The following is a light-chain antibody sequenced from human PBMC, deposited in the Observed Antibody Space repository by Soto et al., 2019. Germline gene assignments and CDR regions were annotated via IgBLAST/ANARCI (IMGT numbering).Light chain of an antibody. CDR3: QKYSSVPV. V-gene: IGKV1-27*01. Sequence: DIQMTQSPTSLSASVGDRVTITCRASQGIRNFVAWYQQKPGKAPKLLIYAASTLQSGVPSRFSGSGSGTDFTLTINSLQPXXVAXXXCQKYSSVPVFGPGTKVEIK. CDR2: AAS. J-gene: IGKJ3*01. CDR1: QGIRNF.